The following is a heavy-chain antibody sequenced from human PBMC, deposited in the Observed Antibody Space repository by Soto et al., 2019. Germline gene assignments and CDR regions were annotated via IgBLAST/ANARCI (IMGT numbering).Heavy chain of an antibody. J-gene: IGHJ6*02. CDR1: GDSVSTNSAT. Sequence: SQTLSLTFAISGDSVSTNSATWYWIRQSPSRGLEWLGRTYYRSKWYNDYAGSVKSRISINPDTSKNQVSLQLNSVTPEDTAVYFCARGRGSGWNYYGMDVWGQGTTVTVSS. V-gene: IGHV6-1*01. D-gene: IGHD6-19*01. CDR3: ARGRGSGWNYYGMDV. CDR2: TYYRSKWYN.